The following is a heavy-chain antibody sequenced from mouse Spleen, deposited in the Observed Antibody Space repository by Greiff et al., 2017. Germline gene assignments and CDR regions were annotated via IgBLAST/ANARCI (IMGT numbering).Heavy chain of an antibody. CDR1: GFSLTSYG. CDR2: IWSGGST. Sequence: VKLLESGPGLVQPSPSLSITCTASGFSLTSYGVHWVRQSPGKGLEWLGVIWSGGSTDYNAAFISRLSMSKDNSKSQVFIKMNSLQAEDTAIYYCARNGYDDGFAYWGQGTLVTVSA. CDR3: ARNGYDDGFAY. V-gene: IGHV2-2*01. D-gene: IGHD2-2*01. J-gene: IGHJ3*01.